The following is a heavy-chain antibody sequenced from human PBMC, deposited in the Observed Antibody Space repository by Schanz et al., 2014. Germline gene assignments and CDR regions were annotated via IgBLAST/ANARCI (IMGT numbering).Heavy chain of an antibody. V-gene: IGHV3-23*04. CDR3: AKGRFGELSAFDI. J-gene: IGHJ3*02. CDR1: GFMFSSYA. CDR2: ISGSGGST. Sequence: VQLVESGGGVVQPGRSLRLSCAASGFMFSSYAMSWVRQAPGKGLEWVSAISGSGGSTYYADSVKGRFTISRDNSKNTLYLQMNSLRAEDTAVYYCAKGRFGELSAFDIWGQGTMXTVSS. D-gene: IGHD3-10*01.